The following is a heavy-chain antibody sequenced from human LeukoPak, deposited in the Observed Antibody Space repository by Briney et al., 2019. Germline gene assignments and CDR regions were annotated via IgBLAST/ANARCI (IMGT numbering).Heavy chain of an antibody. CDR1: GFTFRTYG. Sequence: GGSLRLSCGPSGFTFRTYGMHWVRQAPGKGLEWVAFIRYDGSNENYTDSVKGRFTISRDNSKNTVYLQMNSLRTEDTAIYYCTKVMEQQLVSTDYWGQGTLVTVSS. V-gene: IGHV3-30*02. J-gene: IGHJ4*02. D-gene: IGHD6-6*01. CDR2: IRYDGSNE. CDR3: TKVMEQQLVSTDY.